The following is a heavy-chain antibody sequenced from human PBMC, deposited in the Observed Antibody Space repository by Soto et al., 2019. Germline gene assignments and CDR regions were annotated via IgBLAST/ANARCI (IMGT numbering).Heavy chain of an antibody. CDR3: ARVSYSSGWPEYFQH. CDR1: GFPFRSFN. V-gene: IGHV3-21*01. Sequence: GGAPRPSFSAPGFPFRSFNIKWVPQASGKGLEWVSSISSSSSYIYYADSVKGRFTISRDNAKNSLYLQMNSLRAEDTAVYYCARVSYSSGWPEYFQHWGQGTLVTVSS. CDR2: ISSSSSYI. J-gene: IGHJ1*01. D-gene: IGHD6-19*01.